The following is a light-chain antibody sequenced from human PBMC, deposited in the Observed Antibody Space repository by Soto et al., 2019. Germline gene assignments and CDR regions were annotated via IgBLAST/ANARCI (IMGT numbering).Light chain of an antibody. CDR1: QSVSSNY. CDR2: GAS. J-gene: IGKJ3*01. CDR3: QQRGNWPQT. V-gene: IGKV3D-20*02. Sequence: EIVLTQSPGTLSLSPGERATLSCRASQSVSSNYLAWYQQKPGQAPRLLIYGASRRATGIPDRFSGSGSGTDFTLTISRLESEDFAVYYCQQRGNWPQTFGPGTKVDI.